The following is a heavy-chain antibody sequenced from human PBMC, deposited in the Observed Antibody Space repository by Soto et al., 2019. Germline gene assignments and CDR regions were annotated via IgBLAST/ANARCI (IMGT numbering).Heavy chain of an antibody. CDR1: GGSISHVYYY. CDR2: IYNGGST. Sequence: QVQLQESGPGLLKPSQTLSLTCAVAGGSISHVYYYWSWIRQLPDKGLEWTGHIYNGGSTYNNPSLTSLVTISVATSRNQFSLQLTSVSAADTAVYYCATGPTGDKVDSWCQGILVTVSS. CDR3: ATGPTGDKVDS. D-gene: IGHD7-27*01. V-gene: IGHV4-30-4*01. J-gene: IGHJ4*02.